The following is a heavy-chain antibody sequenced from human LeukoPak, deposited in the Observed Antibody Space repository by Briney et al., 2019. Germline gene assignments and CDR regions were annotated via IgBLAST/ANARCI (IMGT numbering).Heavy chain of an antibody. D-gene: IGHD6-13*01. CDR2: IRSKANSYAT. Sequence: GGSLRLSCAASGYTFSGSAMHWVRQASGKGLEWVGRIRSKANSYATAYAASVKGRFTISRDDSKNTAYPQMNSLKTEDTAVYYCTRHRGGAAAGKGYYGMDVWGQGTTVTVSS. J-gene: IGHJ6*02. V-gene: IGHV3-73*01. CDR1: GYTFSGSA. CDR3: TRHRGGAAAGKGYYGMDV.